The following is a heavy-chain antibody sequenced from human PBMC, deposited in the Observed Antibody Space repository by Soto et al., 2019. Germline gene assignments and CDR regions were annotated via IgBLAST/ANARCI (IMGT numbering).Heavy chain of an antibody. V-gene: IGHV3-30*18. D-gene: IGHD3-16*01. CDR3: AKGGLWGAYYFDY. CDR1: GFTFNKYG. Sequence: QMQLVESGGGVVQPGRSLRLSCAASGFTFNKYGMQWVRQAPGKGLEWVAVISYDGTTKYHADSVKGRFTISRDNAKNTLFLQMDSLRAEDTAVYYCAKGGLWGAYYFDYWGQGIPVTVSS. CDR2: ISYDGTTK. J-gene: IGHJ4*02.